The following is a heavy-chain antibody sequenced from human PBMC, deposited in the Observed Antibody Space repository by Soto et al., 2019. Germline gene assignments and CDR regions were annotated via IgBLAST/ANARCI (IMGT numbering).Heavy chain of an antibody. CDR3: ARDLTRIRSGWYYY. CDR1: GGTFSSYA. J-gene: IGHJ4*02. Sequence: QVQLVQSGAEVKKPGSSVKVSCKAYGGTFSSYAISWVRQAPGQGLEWMGGIIPIFGTANYAQKFQGRVTMTADESTSTAYMELSRLRSEDTAVYYCARDLTRIRSGWYYYWGQGTLVTGSS. V-gene: IGHV1-69*12. CDR2: IIPIFGTA. D-gene: IGHD6-19*01.